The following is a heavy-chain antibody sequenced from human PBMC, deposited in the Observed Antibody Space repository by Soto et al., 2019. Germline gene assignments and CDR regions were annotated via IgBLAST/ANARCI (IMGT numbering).Heavy chain of an antibody. J-gene: IGHJ4*02. CDR1: GFTFSTYA. CDR3: AKHPVGISLNYFDY. CDR2: LSGSGGST. Sequence: EVQLLESGGGLVQPGGSLRLSCAASGFTFSTYAMSWVRQAPGKGLEWVSALSGSGGSTYYADSVKGRFTISRDNSKNTLYLQMNSLRAEDTAVYYCAKHPVGISLNYFDYWGQGTLVTVSS. D-gene: IGHD1-26*01. V-gene: IGHV3-23*01.